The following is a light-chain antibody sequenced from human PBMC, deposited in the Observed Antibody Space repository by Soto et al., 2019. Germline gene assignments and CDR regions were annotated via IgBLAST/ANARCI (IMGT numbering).Light chain of an antibody. V-gene: IGKV1-6*01. CDR3: LQDYSYPLT. CDR2: AAS. J-gene: IGKJ4*01. CDR1: QGIRND. Sequence: AIQMTQSPSSLSASVGDRVAITCRASQGIRNDLFWYQQKPGKAPKLLIYAASSLQSGVPSRFSGSGSGTDFTLTISSLQPEDFATYYCLQDYSYPLTFGGGTKVDIK.